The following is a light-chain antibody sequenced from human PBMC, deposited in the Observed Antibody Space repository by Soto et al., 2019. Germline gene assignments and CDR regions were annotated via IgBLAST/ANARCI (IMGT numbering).Light chain of an antibody. Sequence: QSVLTRPASVSGSPGQSITISCTGTSSDVGNYNLVSWYQQYPGKAPKLMIYEVSKRPSGVSNRFSGSKSGNTASLTISGLQAEDEADYYCCSYAGSSTFYVFGTGTKVTVL. J-gene: IGLJ1*01. V-gene: IGLV2-23*02. CDR1: SSDVGNYNL. CDR3: CSYAGSSTFYV. CDR2: EVS.